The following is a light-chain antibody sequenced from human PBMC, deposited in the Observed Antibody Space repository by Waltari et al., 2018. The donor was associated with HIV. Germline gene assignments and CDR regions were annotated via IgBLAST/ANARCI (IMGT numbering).Light chain of an antibody. CDR3: ETWDSSLSAGV. V-gene: IGLV1-51*02. CDR1: SSNIGNNY. J-gene: IGLJ2*01. CDR2: ENN. Sequence: QSVLTQPPSVSAAPGQKVIISCSGSSSNIGNNYVSWYQHHPGTAPKLRIYENNKRPSWIPDLFSGSKSGTSATLGITGLQTGDEADYYCETWDSSLSAGVFGGGTKLTVL.